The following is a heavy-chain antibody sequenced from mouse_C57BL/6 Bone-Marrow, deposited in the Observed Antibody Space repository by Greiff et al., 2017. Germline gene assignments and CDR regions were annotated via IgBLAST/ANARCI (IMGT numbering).Heavy chain of an antibody. CDR3: TRSLIYYGTNY. CDR2: IDPEDGET. Sequence: VQLKESGAELVKPGASVKLSCTASGFNIKDYYIHWVKQRTEQGLEWIGRIDPEDGETKYAPKFQDKATIKADTSSNTAYLQLSSLTSEDTAVYYCTRSLIYYGTNYWGQGTTLTGSS. D-gene: IGHD1-1*01. CDR1: GFNIKDYY. V-gene: IGHV14-2*01. J-gene: IGHJ2*01.